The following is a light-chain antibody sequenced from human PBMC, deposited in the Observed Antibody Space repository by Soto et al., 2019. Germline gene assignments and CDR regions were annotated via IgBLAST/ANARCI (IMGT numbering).Light chain of an antibody. CDR3: SSYTSSSIVV. V-gene: IGLV2-14*01. Sequence: QSALTQPASVSGSPGQSITISCTGTSSDVGGYNYVSWYQQHPGKAPKLMIYDVSNRPSGVSNRFSGSKSGNTASLTISGLQAEDEADYYCSSYTSSSIVVFGGGPQLTVL. J-gene: IGLJ2*01. CDR2: DVS. CDR1: SSDVGGYNY.